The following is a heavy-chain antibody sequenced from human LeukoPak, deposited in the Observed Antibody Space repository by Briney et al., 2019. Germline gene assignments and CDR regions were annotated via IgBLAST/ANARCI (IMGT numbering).Heavy chain of an antibody. CDR1: GGTFSSYA. D-gene: IGHD3-22*01. CDR2: IIPIFGTA. V-gene: IGHV1-69*06. J-gene: IGHJ6*03. CDR3: ARALYDSSGYYYRYYYYMDV. Sequence: GASVKVSCKASGGTFSSYAISWVRQAPGQGLEWMGGIIPIFGTANYAQKFQGRVTITADKSTSTAYMELSSLRSEDTAVYYCARALYDSSGYYYRYYYYMDVWGKGTAVTVSS.